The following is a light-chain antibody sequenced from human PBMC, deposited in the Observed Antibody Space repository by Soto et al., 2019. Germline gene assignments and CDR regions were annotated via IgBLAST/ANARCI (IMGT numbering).Light chain of an antibody. Sequence: EIVLTQSPATLSLSPGERATLSCRASQSVSSYLAWYQQKPGQAPRFLIFDASNRATGTPARFSGSGSGTDFTLTISSLEPEDFAVYYCQQRSTWPRTFGQGTKVEIK. J-gene: IGKJ1*01. CDR2: DAS. V-gene: IGKV3-11*01. CDR3: QQRSTWPRT. CDR1: QSVSSY.